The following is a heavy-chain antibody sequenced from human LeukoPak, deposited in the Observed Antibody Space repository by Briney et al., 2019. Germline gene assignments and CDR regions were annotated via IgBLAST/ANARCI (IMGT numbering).Heavy chain of an antibody. CDR1: GFTFSSYA. D-gene: IGHD6-13*01. J-gene: IGHJ4*02. CDR2: ISSSSSYI. V-gene: IGHV3-21*01. CDR3: ARPHSRGIAAAATPGY. Sequence: GGSLRLSCAASGFTFSSYAMSWVRQAPGKGLEWVSSISSSSSYIYYADSVKGRFTISRDNAKNSLYLQMNSLRAEDTAVYYCARPHSRGIAAAATPGYWGQGTLVTVSS.